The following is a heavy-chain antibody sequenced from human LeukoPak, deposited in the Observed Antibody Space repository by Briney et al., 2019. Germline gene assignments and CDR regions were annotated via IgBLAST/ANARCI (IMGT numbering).Heavy chain of an antibody. CDR1: GFTVSGTH. V-gene: IGHV3-53*01. J-gene: IGHJ4*02. CDR2: MYTGGTT. D-gene: IGHD3-16*01. Sequence: GGSLRLSCAASGFTVSGTHMSWVRQAPGKGLEWVSAMYTGGTTYHADSVMGRFTVSRDNSRNTVFLHMNSLRVDDTAVYYCAKDEATSGGGLASWGQGTLVTVSS. CDR3: AKDEATSGGGLAS.